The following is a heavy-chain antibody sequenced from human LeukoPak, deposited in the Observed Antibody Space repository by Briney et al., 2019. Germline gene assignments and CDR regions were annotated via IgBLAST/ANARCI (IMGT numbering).Heavy chain of an antibody. CDR1: GFTFSNYW. D-gene: IGHD2-2*03. J-gene: IGHJ4*02. Sequence: PGGSLRLSCAPSGFTFSNYWVTWLGQAPGKGREGVANIKQDGSEKHYTDSVMGRFTISRDNAKTSLHLQMNSLRAEDTAVYYCARDDPYGYYDYWGQGTLVTVS. CDR3: ARDDPYGYYDY. V-gene: IGHV3-7*01. CDR2: IKQDGSEK.